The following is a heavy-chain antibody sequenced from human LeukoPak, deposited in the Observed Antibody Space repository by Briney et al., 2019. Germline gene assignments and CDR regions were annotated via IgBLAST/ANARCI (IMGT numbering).Heavy chain of an antibody. CDR1: GFIFSNYA. CDR3: AKPHFDY. V-gene: IGHV3-30*02. Sequence: GGSLRLSCAASGFIFSNYAMQWVRQAPGKGLEWVAFIRYAGSNKYYADSAKGRFTISRDNSRNTLYLQMDSLRAEDTAVYYCAKPHFDYWGQGALVTVSS. J-gene: IGHJ4*02. CDR2: IRYAGSNK.